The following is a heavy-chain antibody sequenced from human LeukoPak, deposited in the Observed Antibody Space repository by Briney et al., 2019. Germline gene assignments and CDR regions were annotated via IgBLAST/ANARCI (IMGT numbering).Heavy chain of an antibody. V-gene: IGHV3-64D*06. CDR2: ISSEGRST. CDR1: GFTLSNYA. Sequence: GSLRPSCSAPGFTLSNYAMHWVRRAPGKGLEYVSAISSEGRSTYYADSVKGRFTISRDNSKNTLYLQMSSLRADDTAVYYCVPDAFDIWGQGTMVTVSS. J-gene: IGHJ3*02. CDR3: VPDAFDI.